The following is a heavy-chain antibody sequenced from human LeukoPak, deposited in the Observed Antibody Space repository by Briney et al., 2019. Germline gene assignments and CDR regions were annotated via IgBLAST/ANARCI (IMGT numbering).Heavy chain of an antibody. CDR2: ISGNGGSK. D-gene: IGHD3-16*01. V-gene: IGHV3-23*01. CDR3: AKEALGYFDY. J-gene: IGHJ4*02. CDR1: GFTFSTYA. Sequence: GGSLRLSCAASGFTFSTYAMSWVRQAPGKGLEWVSAISGNGGSKYYTDSVRGRFTISRDNSKNTLYLQMNSLRAEDTAIYYCAKEALGYFDYWGQGTLVTVSS.